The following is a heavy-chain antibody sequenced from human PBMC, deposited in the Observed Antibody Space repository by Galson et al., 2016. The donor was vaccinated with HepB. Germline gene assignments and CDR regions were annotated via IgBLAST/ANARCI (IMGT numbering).Heavy chain of an antibody. CDR1: GYTFTKYA. Sequence: SCKASGYTFTKYAINWVRQAPGQGLEWMGWINTNTGNPTYAQSFTGRIVFSLDTSVSTTYLQISSLKADDTALCFCARATEIPGTYWFDPWGQGTLVTVSS. V-gene: IGHV7-4-1*02. CDR2: INTNTGNP. J-gene: IGHJ5*02. D-gene: IGHD1-20*01. CDR3: ARATEIPGTYWFDP.